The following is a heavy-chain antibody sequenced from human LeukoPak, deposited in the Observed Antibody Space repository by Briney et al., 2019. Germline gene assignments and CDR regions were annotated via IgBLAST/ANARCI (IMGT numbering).Heavy chain of an antibody. D-gene: IGHD3-16*01. CDR1: GGSISSSSYY. J-gene: IGHJ4*02. V-gene: IGHV4-39*01. Sequence: SETLSLTCTVSGGSISSSSYYWGWIRQPPGKVLGWIGSIYSSGDTYYNPSLRSRVTISVDTSKNQFSLKLRSVTSSDTAVYFCARRRSYGEEFDYWGQGTLVTVSS. CDR3: ARRRSYGEEFDY. CDR2: IYSSGDT.